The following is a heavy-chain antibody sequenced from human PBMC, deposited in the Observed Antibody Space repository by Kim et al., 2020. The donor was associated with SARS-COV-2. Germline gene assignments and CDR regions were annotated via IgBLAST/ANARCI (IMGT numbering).Heavy chain of an antibody. V-gene: IGHV1-46*01. CDR1: GYPFTSYY. J-gene: IGHJ5*02. CDR2: IDPNGGST. D-gene: IGHD4-17*01. CDR3: TRAFTVTSPFDP. Sequence: ASVKVSCKASGYPFTSYYIHWVRQAPGQGLEWMGVIDPNGGSTSYAQRFQGRVTMTRDTSTSTVYMELSSLRYADTAVYYCTRAFTVTSPFDPWGQGTLVTVSS.